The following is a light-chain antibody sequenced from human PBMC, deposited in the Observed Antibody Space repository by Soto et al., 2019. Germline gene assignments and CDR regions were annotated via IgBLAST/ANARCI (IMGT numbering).Light chain of an antibody. V-gene: IGLV2-14*01. J-gene: IGLJ6*01. CDR2: DVS. Sequence: QSPTAKPASISGAPGQSIASSCSGYSVDVGGYNYVSWYQQHPGKAPKLMIYDVSNRPSGGSNRFSGSKSGNTASLTISGLQAEDEAHYSCSSYTSSSPLKVFGIGTQGTVL. CDR3: SSYTSSSPLKV. CDR1: SVDVGGYNY.